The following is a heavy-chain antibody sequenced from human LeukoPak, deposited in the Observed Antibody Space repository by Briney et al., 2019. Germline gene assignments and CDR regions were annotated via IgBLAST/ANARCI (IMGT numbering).Heavy chain of an antibody. V-gene: IGHV4-38-2*02. D-gene: IGHD6-19*01. CDR2: IYHSGST. Sequence: SETLSLTCTVSGYSLSSGYYWGWIRQPPGKGLEWIGSIYHSGSTYYNPSLKSQVTISVDTSKNQFSLKLSSVTAADTAVYYCAGTGYSSGWYEGNAFDIWGQGTMVTVSS. CDR3: AGTGYSSGWYEGNAFDI. J-gene: IGHJ3*02. CDR1: GYSLSSGYY.